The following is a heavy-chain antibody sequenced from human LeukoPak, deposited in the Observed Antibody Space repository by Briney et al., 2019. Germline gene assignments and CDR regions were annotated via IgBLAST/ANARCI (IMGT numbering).Heavy chain of an antibody. Sequence: ASVKVSCKASGYTFTGYYMHWVRQAPGQGLEWMGWINPNSGGTSYVQKFQGRVTMTRDTSISTGSMELSRLTSDDTAVYYCACSGARLAAAFDIWGQGTMVTVSS. V-gene: IGHV1-2*02. CDR3: ACSGARLAAAFDI. CDR1: GYTFTGYY. CDR2: INPNSGGT. D-gene: IGHD2-15*01. J-gene: IGHJ3*02.